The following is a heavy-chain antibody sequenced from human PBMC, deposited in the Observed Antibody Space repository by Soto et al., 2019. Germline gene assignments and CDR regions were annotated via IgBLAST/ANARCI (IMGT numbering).Heavy chain of an antibody. J-gene: IGHJ5*02. CDR1: GGTFSSYA. Sequence: QVQLVQSGAEVKKPGSSVKVSCKASGGTFSSYAISWVRQAPGQGLEWMGGIIPIFGTANYAQKFQGRVTITADESTSTDYMELSSLRSEDTAVYYCARDRSGVGATKANWFDPWGQGTLVTVSS. V-gene: IGHV1-69*01. CDR2: IIPIFGTA. D-gene: IGHD1-26*01. CDR3: ARDRSGVGATKANWFDP.